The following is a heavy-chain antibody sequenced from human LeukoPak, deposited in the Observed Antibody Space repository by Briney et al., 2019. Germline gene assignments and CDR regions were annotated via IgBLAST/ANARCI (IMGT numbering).Heavy chain of an antibody. CDR2: INPNSGGT. J-gene: IGHJ3*02. CDR1: GYTFTGYY. CDR3: ARVRTGIAAAGRDFALDI. Sequence: ASVKVSCKASGYTFTGYYMHWVRQAPGQGLEWMGWINPNSGGTNYAQKFQGRVTMTRDTSISTAYMELSRLRSDDTAVYYCARVRTGIAAAGRDFALDIWGQGTMVTVSS. D-gene: IGHD6-13*01. V-gene: IGHV1-2*02.